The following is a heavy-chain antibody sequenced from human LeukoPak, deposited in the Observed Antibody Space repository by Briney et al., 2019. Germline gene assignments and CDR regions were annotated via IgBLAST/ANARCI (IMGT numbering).Heavy chain of an antibody. Sequence: GGSLRLSCAASGFTFNDYGISWVRQAPGKGLEWVSGINWNGGRTGYADSVKGRFTISRDNSKNTVSLQMNSLRHEDTAFYYCTKDGGASVDYYFESWGQGSLVTVST. CDR3: TKDGGASVDYYFES. CDR2: INWNGGRT. J-gene: IGHJ4*02. V-gene: IGHV3-20*04. D-gene: IGHD3-16*01. CDR1: GFTFNDYG.